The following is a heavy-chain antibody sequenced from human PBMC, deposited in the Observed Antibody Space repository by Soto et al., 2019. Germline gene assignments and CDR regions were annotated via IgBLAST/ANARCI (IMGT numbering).Heavy chain of an antibody. V-gene: IGHV3-30*18. J-gene: IGHJ4*02. Sequence: GGSLRLSCAASGFTFSSYGMHWVRQAPGKGLEWVAVISYDGSNKYYADSVKGRFTISRDNSKNTLYLQMNSLRAEDTAVYYCAKSPYYYDSSGYYDYFDYWGQGTLVTVSS. CDR1: GFTFSSYG. D-gene: IGHD3-22*01. CDR2: ISYDGSNK. CDR3: AKSPYYYDSSGYYDYFDY.